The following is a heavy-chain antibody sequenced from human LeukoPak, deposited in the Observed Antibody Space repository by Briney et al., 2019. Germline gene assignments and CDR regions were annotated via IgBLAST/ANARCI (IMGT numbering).Heavy chain of an antibody. V-gene: IGHV3-53*01. Sequence: GGSLRLSCAASGFTVSSNYMSWVRQAPGKGLEWVSVIYSGGSTYYADSVKGRFTISRDNSKNTLYLQMNSLRAEDTAVYYCARDRSIAARPYWYFDLWGRGTLVTVSS. D-gene: IGHD6-6*01. CDR3: ARDRSIAARPYWYFDL. CDR1: GFTVSSNY. CDR2: IYSGGST. J-gene: IGHJ2*01.